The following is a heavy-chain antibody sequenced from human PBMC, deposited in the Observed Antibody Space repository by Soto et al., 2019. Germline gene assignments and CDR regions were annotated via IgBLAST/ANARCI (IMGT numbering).Heavy chain of an antibody. Sequence: QVPLVQSGAEVKKPGSSVKVSCKASGGTFSSYTISWVRQAPGQGLEWMGRIIPILGIANYAQKFQGRVTITADKSTSTAYMELSSLRSEDTAVYYCARVVTTDYYYMDVWGKGTTVTVSS. CDR3: ARVVTTDYYYMDV. J-gene: IGHJ6*03. V-gene: IGHV1-69*02. CDR2: IIPILGIA. CDR1: GGTFSSYT. D-gene: IGHD4-4*01.